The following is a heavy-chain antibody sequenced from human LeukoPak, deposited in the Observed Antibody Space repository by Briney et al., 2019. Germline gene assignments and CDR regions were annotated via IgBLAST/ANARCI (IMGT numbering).Heavy chain of an antibody. D-gene: IGHD1-26*01. CDR2: TYSRSKWFN. CDR1: GDNVYSGSVA. J-gene: IGHJ4*02. V-gene: IGHV6-1*01. CDR3: ARGTGSLDY. Sequence: SQTLSLTCAISGDNVYSGSVAWNWIRQSPSRGLEWLGRTYSRSKWFNNYAVSVKSRITINPDTSKNQFSLHLTSVTPDDTAIYYCARGTGSLDYWGLGTLVTVSS.